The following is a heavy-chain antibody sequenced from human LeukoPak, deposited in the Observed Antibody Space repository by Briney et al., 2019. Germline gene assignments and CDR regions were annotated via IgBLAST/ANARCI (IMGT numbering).Heavy chain of an antibody. CDR1: GFTFSDYY. V-gene: IGHV3-11*01. J-gene: IGHJ4*02. Sequence: GGSLRLSCAASGFTFSDYYMSRIRQAPGKGLEWVSYISRSGDNIYYADSVKGRFTISRDNAENSLYLQMNSLRAEDTAVYYCARRFSSCLDYWGQGTLVTVSS. D-gene: IGHD2-15*01. CDR2: ISRSGDNI. CDR3: ARRFSSCLDY.